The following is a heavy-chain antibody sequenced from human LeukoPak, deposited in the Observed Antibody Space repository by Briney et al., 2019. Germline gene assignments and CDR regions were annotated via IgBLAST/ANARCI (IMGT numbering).Heavy chain of an antibody. V-gene: IGHV1-2*02. D-gene: IGHD6-19*01. CDR3: ARGRVYSSGRFDY. Sequence: ASVKVSCKASGYTFTGYYMHWVRQAPGQGLEWMGWINPNSGGTNYAQKFQGRVTMTRNTSISTAYMELSSLRSEDTAVYYCARGRVYSSGRFDYWGQGTLVTVSS. CDR2: INPNSGGT. CDR1: GYTFTGYY. J-gene: IGHJ4*02.